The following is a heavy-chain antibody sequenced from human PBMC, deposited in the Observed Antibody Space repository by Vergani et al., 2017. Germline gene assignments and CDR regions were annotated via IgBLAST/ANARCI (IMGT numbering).Heavy chain of an antibody. CDR1: GFTFSRHW. D-gene: IGHD1-26*01. J-gene: IGHJ3*01. CDR2: VNPEGTNT. CDR3: VGGRAPFDAFDV. V-gene: IGHV3-74*01. Sequence: EVQLVESGGGLVQPGGSLRLFCAASGFTFSRHWMHWVRQAPGKGRVWVSRVNPEGTNTPYADSVKGRFTISRDNAKNMMYLQLNSLRDEDTAVYHCVGGRAPFDAFDVWGQGTMVTVSS.